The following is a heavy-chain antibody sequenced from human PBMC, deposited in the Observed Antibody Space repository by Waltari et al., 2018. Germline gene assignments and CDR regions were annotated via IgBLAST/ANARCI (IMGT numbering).Heavy chain of an antibody. Sequence: QVQLVQSGAEVKKPGASVKVSCKASGYTFTGYYMHWVRQAPGQGLEWMGRIKPNSGCTNNEKKFQGRGTMTRETSIRAAYRGLSRLRSDDTAVYYCASEYQLLSKDGYNYWGQGTLVTVSS. CDR3: ASEYQLLSKDGYNY. CDR2: IKPNSGCT. V-gene: IGHV1-2*06. CDR1: GYTFTGYY. J-gene: IGHJ4*02. D-gene: IGHD2-2*01.